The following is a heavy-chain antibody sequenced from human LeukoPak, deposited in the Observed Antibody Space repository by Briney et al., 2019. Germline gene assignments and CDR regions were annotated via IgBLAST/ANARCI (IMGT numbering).Heavy chain of an antibody. J-gene: IGHJ4*02. V-gene: IGHV3-30-3*01. CDR1: GFTFSSYA. D-gene: IGHD3-16*01. Sequence: GGSLRLSCAASGFTFSSYAMHWVRQAPGKGLEWVAVISYDGSNKYYADSVKGRFTISRDNAKNSLYLQMNSLRAEDTAVYYCARDMTLLDYWGQGTLVTVSS. CDR2: ISYDGSNK. CDR3: ARDMTLLDY.